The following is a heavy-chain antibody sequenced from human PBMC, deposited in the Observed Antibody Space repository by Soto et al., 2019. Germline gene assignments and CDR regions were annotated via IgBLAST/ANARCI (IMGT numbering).Heavy chain of an antibody. V-gene: IGHV4-30-4*01. Sequence: ASETLSLSCTVSGDSISSGDYYWSWIRQPPGKGLERIGCIYYSGNTYYNPSLKRRFSISVDTSKNQFSLKLSSVTAADTAVFYCASHSYYYESSGYYSEWGQGTVVTVSS. CDR2: IYYSGNT. J-gene: IGHJ4*03. CDR3: ASHSYYYESSGYYSE. CDR1: GDSISSGDYY. D-gene: IGHD3-22*01.